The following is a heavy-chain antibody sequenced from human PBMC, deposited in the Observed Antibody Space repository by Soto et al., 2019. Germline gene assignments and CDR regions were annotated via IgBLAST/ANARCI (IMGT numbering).Heavy chain of an antibody. J-gene: IGHJ3*02. CDR3: ARVKRYDSYYDSSGPGAFDI. V-gene: IGHV3-7*03. Sequence: EVQLVESGGGLVQPGGSLRLSCAASGFTFSSYWMSWVRQAPGKGLEWVANIKQDGSEKYYVDSVKGRFTISRDNAKNSLYLQMNSLRAEDTAVYYCARVKRYDSYYDSSGPGAFDIWGQGTMVTVSS. CDR2: IKQDGSEK. CDR1: GFTFSSYW. D-gene: IGHD3-22*01.